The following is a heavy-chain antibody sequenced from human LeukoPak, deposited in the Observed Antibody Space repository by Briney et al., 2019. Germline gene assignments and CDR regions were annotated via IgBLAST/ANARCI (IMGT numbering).Heavy chain of an antibody. J-gene: IGHJ2*01. V-gene: IGHV4-34*01. CDR3: ARGSNYWYFDL. Sequence: PSETLSLTCAVYGGSFSGYYWSWIRQPPVKGLEWIGEINHSGSTNYNPSLKSRVTISVDTSKNQFSLKLSSVTAADTAVYYCARGSNYWYFDLWGRGTLVTVSS. CDR2: INHSGST. CDR1: GGSFSGYY. D-gene: IGHD4-11*01.